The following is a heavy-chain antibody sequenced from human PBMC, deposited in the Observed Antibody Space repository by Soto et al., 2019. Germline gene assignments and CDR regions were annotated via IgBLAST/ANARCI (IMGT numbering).Heavy chain of an antibody. Sequence: SETLSLTCAVYGGSFSGYYWSWIRQPPGKGLEWIGEINHSGSTNYNPSLKSRVTISVDTSKNQFSLKLSSVTAADTAVYYCARGRSVSYYDFWSGYSFGFAFDIWGQGTMVTVSS. V-gene: IGHV4-34*01. CDR1: GGSFSGYY. D-gene: IGHD3-3*01. J-gene: IGHJ3*02. CDR2: INHSGST. CDR3: ARGRSVSYYDFWSGYSFGFAFDI.